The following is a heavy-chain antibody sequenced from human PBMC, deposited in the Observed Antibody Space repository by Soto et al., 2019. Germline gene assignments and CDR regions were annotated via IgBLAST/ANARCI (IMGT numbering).Heavy chain of an antibody. Sequence: QVQLQQWGAGLLKPSETLSLTCAVYGGSFSGYYWSWIRQPPGKGLEWIGEINHSGSTNYNPSLKSRVTISVDTSKNQFSLKLSSVTAADTAVYYCAVTSFEYSSSNNWFDPWGQGTLVTVSS. D-gene: IGHD6-6*01. CDR3: AVTSFEYSSSNNWFDP. J-gene: IGHJ5*02. CDR1: GGSFSGYY. CDR2: INHSGST. V-gene: IGHV4-34*01.